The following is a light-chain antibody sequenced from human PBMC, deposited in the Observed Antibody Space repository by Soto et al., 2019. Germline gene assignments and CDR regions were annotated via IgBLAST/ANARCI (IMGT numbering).Light chain of an antibody. J-gene: IGLJ1*01. Sequence: HSALTKPPSSYGIPGQRVTISCSGSSSNIGSNTVNWYQQLPGTAPKLLIYSNNQRPSGVPDRLSGSKSGTSASLAISGLQSEDEADYYCAAWDDSLNGYVFGTGTKVTVL. V-gene: IGLV1-44*01. CDR2: SNN. CDR3: AAWDDSLNGYV. CDR1: SSNIGSNT.